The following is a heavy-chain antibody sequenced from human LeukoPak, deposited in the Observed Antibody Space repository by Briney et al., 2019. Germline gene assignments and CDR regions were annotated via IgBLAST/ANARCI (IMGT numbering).Heavy chain of an antibody. CDR1: GGSISSYY. CDR3: ARDYGSSWYY. CDR2: IDNSGST. J-gene: IGHJ4*02. D-gene: IGHD6-13*01. Sequence: SETLSLTCTVSGGSISSYYWSWIRQPPGKGLEWIGYIDNSGSTNYNPSLKSRVTISVDTSKNQFSLKLSSVTAADTAVYYCARDYGSSWYYWGQGTLVTVSS. V-gene: IGHV4-59*01.